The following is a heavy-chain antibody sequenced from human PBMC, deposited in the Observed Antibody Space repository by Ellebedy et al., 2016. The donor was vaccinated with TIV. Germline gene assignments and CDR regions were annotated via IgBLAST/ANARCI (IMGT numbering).Heavy chain of an antibody. Sequence: PGGSLRLSCAASGFTFSSYTMNWVRQAPGKGLEWGSCNSNSAIYYPDYVNGRFTISRDNAKNSLYLQLSRLRAEDTAVYYCARGGGCSGGTCYYPDVWGQGTLVPVSS. CDR1: GFTFSSYT. V-gene: IGHV3-48*01. D-gene: IGHD2-15*01. CDR2: NSNSAI. CDR3: ARGGGCSGGTCYYPDV. J-gene: IGHJ4*02.